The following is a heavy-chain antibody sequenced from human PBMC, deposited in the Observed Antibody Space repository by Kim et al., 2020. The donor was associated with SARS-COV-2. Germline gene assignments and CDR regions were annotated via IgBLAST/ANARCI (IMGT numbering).Heavy chain of an antibody. CDR2: IKQDGSEK. D-gene: IGHD2-15*01. J-gene: IGHJ4*02. CDR3: ARDTLTPYDYFDY. CDR1: GFTFSSYW. V-gene: IGHV3-7*03. Sequence: GGSLRLSCAASGFTFSSYWMSWVRQAPGKGLEWVANIKQDGSEKYYVDSVKGRFTISRDNAKNSLYLQMNSLRAEDTAVYYCARDTLTPYDYFDYWGQGTLVTVSS.